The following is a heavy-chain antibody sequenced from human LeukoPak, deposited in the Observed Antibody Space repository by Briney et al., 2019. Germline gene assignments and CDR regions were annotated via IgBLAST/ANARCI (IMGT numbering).Heavy chain of an antibody. J-gene: IGHJ4*02. Sequence: PGGSLRLSCAAPGFTFSSYAMSWVRQAPGKGLEWVSAISGSGGSTYYADSVKGRFTISRGNSKNTLYLQMNSLRAEDTAVYYCAKGRPMGRFFSPFDYWGQGTLVTVSS. CDR2: ISGSGGST. V-gene: IGHV3-23*01. D-gene: IGHD3-3*01. CDR1: GFTFSSYA. CDR3: AKGRPMGRFFSPFDY.